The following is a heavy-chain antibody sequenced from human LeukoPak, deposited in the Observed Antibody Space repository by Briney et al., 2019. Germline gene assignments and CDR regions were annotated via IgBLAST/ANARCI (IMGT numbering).Heavy chain of an antibody. D-gene: IGHD2-21*02. Sequence: ASVKVSCKASGYTFTDYHMHWVRRAPGQGLEWMGWINPNSGGTNYAQKFQGRVTMTRDTSISTAYMELSRLRSDDTAVYYCARDARIFVVAAIDHFDYWGQGTLVTVSS. V-gene: IGHV1-2*02. CDR2: INPNSGGT. CDR3: ARDARIFVVAAIDHFDY. J-gene: IGHJ4*02. CDR1: GYTFTDYH.